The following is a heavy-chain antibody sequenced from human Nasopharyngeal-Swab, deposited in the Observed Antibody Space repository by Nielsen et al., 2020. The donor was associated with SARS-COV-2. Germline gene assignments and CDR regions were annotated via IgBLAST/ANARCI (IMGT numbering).Heavy chain of an antibody. CDR1: GFTFSGYW. V-gene: IGHV3-23*01. J-gene: IGHJ4*02. CDR2: ISFSGGST. D-gene: IGHD1-26*01. Sequence: GESLKISCAASGFTFSGYWMSWVRQAPGKGLEWVSGISFSGGSTSYADSVKGRFTISRDNSKNTLYLQMNSLRAEDTAVYYCARDLPHVGATTDTDYWGQGTLVTVSS. CDR3: ARDLPHVGATTDTDY.